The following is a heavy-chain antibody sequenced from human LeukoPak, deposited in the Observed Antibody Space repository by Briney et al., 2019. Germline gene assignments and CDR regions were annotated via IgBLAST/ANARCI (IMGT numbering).Heavy chain of an antibody. Sequence: SETLSLTCTVSGGSISSYYWGWIRQPPGKGLEWIGSIYYSGSTYYNPSLKSRVTISVDTSKNQFSLKLSSVTAADTAVYYCAGDSVADGAFDPWGQGTLVTVSS. CDR3: AGDSVADGAFDP. CDR1: GGSISSYY. V-gene: IGHV4-39*07. D-gene: IGHD6-19*01. J-gene: IGHJ5*02. CDR2: IYYSGST.